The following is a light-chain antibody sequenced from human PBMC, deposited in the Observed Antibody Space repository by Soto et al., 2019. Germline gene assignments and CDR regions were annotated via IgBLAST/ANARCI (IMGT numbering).Light chain of an antibody. Sequence: ETVLTQSPGTLSLSPGERATLSCRASQSAFSSYLAWFQKKPGQAPRLLIYGASSRATGVPDRFSGSGSGTDFTLTISRLEPEDFATYYCQQSYSTPWTFGQGTKVEIK. CDR1: QSAFSSY. CDR3: QQSYSTPWT. J-gene: IGKJ1*01. V-gene: IGKV3-20*01. CDR2: GAS.